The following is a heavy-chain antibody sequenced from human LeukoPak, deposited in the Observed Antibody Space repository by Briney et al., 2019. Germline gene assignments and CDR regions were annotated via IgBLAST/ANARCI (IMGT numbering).Heavy chain of an antibody. J-gene: IGHJ4*02. CDR3: ARARYSGGSCYRD. D-gene: IGHD2-15*01. CDR2: IYYSGST. CDR1: GGSISSGDYY. V-gene: IGHV4-30-4*01. Sequence: SETLSLTCTVSGGSISSGDYYWSWIRQPPGKGLEWIGYIYYSGSTYYNPSLKSRVTISVDTSKNQFSLKLSSVTAADTAVYYCARARYSGGSCYRDWGQGTLVTVSS.